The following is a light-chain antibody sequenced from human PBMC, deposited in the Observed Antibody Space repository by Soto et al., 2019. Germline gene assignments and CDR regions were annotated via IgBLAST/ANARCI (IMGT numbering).Light chain of an antibody. J-gene: IGKJ1*01. CDR3: HQYCSMPRT. Sequence: EMVLTQSPGTLSLSPGERATLSCRASQTVSSSLAWYQQKPGQAPRLLIYGASSRATDIPDRFSGSGSGTDFTLTISRLEPEDLAVYYGHQYCSMPRTFGQGTKVVIK. CDR2: GAS. CDR1: QTVSSS. V-gene: IGKV3-20*01.